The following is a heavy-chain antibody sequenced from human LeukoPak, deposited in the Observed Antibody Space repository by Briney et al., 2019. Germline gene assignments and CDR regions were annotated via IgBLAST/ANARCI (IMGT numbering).Heavy chain of an antibody. Sequence: GSLRLSCAASGFTASSNYMSWIRQPPGKGLEWIGYIYYSGSTNYNPSLKSRVTISVDMSKNQFSLKLSSVTAADTAVYYCAGEGRGYFDYWGQGTLVTVSS. V-gene: IGHV4-59*08. J-gene: IGHJ4*02. CDR3: AGEGRGYFDY. D-gene: IGHD3-10*01. CDR2: IYYSGST. CDR1: GFTASSNY.